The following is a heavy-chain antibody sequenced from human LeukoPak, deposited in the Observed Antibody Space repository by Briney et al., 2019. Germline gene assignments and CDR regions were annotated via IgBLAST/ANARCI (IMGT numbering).Heavy chain of an antibody. Sequence: ASVKVSCKASGYTFTGYYMHWVLQAPGQGLESMGWINPNSGGTNYAQKVHDRVTMTRDTSISTAYMELSRLRSDDTAVYYCARGGGIVGATGDYWGQGTLVTVSS. CDR1: GYTFTGYY. CDR3: ARGGGIVGATGDY. D-gene: IGHD1-26*01. J-gene: IGHJ4*02. CDR2: INPNSGGT. V-gene: IGHV1-2*02.